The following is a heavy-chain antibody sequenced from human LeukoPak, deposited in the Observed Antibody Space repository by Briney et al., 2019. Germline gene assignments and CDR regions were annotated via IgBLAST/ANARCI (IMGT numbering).Heavy chain of an antibody. CDR1: GYTFTGYY. D-gene: IGHD2-15*01. CDR3: ASDMYCSGGSCCYADY. V-gene: IGHV1-2*02. CDR2: INPNSGGT. Sequence: ASVKVSCKVSGYTFTGYYMHWVRQAPGQGLEWMGWINPNSGGTNYAQKFQGRVTMTRDTSISTAYMELSRLRSDDTAVYYCASDMYCSGGSCCYADYWGQGTLVTVSS. J-gene: IGHJ4*02.